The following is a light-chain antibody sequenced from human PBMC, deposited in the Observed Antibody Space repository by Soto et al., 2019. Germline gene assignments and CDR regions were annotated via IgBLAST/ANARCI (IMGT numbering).Light chain of an antibody. J-gene: IGLJ1*01. CDR2: DVS. CDR3: CSYAGSYTYV. CDR1: SSDVGGYNY. Sequence: QSALTQPRSVSGSPGQSVTISCTGTSSDVGGYNYVSWYQQHPGKAPKLMICDVSKRPSGVPDRFSVSKSGNTASLTISGLQAEDEADYYCCSYAGSYTYVFGTGTKVTVL. V-gene: IGLV2-11*01.